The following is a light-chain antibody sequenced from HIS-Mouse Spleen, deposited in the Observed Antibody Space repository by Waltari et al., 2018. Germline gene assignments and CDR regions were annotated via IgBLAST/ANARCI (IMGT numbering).Light chain of an antibody. J-gene: IGLJ2*01. CDR1: SSDVGGYNY. CDR3: SSYTSSSTLV. Sequence: QSALTQPASVSGSPGQSTTISCTGTSSDVGGYNYVPCYKPHPGQAPKLMIYDVSNRPSGVSNRFSGSKSGNTASLTISGLQAEDEADYYCSSYTSSSTLVFGGGTKLTVL. CDR2: DVS. V-gene: IGLV2-14*03.